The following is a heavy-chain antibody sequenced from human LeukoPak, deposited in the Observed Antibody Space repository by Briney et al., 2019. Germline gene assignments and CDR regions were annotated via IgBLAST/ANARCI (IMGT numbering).Heavy chain of an antibody. D-gene: IGHD4-17*01. CDR2: ISGSGGST. CDR3: AKDQVTTVTNGPFDY. J-gene: IGHJ4*02. CDR1: GFTFSSYA. Sequence: PGGSLRLSCAASGFTFSSYAMSWVRQAPGKGLERVSAISGSGGSTYYADSVKGRFTISRDNSKNTLYLQMNSLRAEDTAVYYCAKDQVTTVTNGPFDYWGQGTLVTVSS. V-gene: IGHV3-23*01.